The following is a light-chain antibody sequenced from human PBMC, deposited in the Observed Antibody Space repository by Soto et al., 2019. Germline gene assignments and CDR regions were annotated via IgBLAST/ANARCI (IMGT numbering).Light chain of an antibody. CDR3: QQYKSFWT. Sequence: IQMTQSPSSLSASVGDRVTITCRASQIISTYLNWYKQRAGLAPRLLIYAASSLQSWVPSRFSGSGSGTEFTLTISSLQSEDFATYYCQQYKSFWTFGQGTKVDIK. J-gene: IGKJ1*01. CDR1: QIISTY. V-gene: IGKV1-16*01. CDR2: AAS.